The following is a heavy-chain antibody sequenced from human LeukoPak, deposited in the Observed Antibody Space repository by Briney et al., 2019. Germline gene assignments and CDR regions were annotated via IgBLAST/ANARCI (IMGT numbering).Heavy chain of an antibody. CDR2: IYWDDNK. CDR3: AHYGDYRFLYYFDH. CDR1: GFSLRTTGVG. V-gene: IGHV2-5*02. J-gene: IGHJ4*02. D-gene: IGHD4-17*01. Sequence: SGPTLVKPTQTLTLTCTFSGFSLRTTGVGVGWIRQPPGKALEWLALIYWDDNKLYSPSPKSRLTIIKDTSKNQVVPTMTNMGPVDTATYYCAHYGDYRFLYYFDHWGQGTLSPSPQ.